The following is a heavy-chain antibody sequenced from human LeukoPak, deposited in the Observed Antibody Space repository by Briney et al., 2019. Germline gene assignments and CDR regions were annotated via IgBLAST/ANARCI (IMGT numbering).Heavy chain of an antibody. D-gene: IGHD5-24*01. J-gene: IGHJ6*02. CDR2: ISSSSSYI. CDR1: GFTFSSYS. V-gene: IGHV3-21*04. CDR3: AKAGLMAAPFYYYGMDV. Sequence: PGGSLRLSCAASGFTFSSYSMNWVRQAPGKGLEWVSSISSSSSYIYYADSVKGQFTISRDNAKNSLYLQMNSLRGEDTALYYCAKAGLMAAPFYYYGMDVWGPGTTVTVSS.